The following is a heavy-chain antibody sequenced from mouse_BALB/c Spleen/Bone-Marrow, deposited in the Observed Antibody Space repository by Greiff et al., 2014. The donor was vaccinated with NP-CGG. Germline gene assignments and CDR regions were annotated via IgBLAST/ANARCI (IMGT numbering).Heavy chain of an antibody. CDR2: INPYNGGT. CDR3: ARGYWGHIPTLDYAMDY. V-gene: IGHV1-18*01. J-gene: IGHJ4*01. CDR1: GYSFTGYT. D-gene: IGHD2-10*02. Sequence: VQLKQSGPELVKPGASMKISCKASGYSFTGYTMNWVKQSHGKNLEWIGLINPYNGGTSYNQKFKGKATLTVDKSSSTAYMEFLSLTSEDSAVYYCARGYWGHIPTLDYAMDYWGQGTSVTVSS.